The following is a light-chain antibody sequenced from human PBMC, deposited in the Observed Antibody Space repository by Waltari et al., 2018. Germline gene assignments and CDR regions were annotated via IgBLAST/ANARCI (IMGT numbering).Light chain of an antibody. J-gene: IGKJ2*01. CDR2: QAS. CDR3: QQYRSYPYT. CDR1: RNSHTL. Sequence: IQLNQSPSTLSASVGDRVTITCRASRNSHTLLAWYQQKPGKAPKFLIYQASILETGVPSRFSGSGSGTEFTLTISSLQPDDFATYYCQQYRSYPYTFGRGTKLEI. V-gene: IGKV1-5*03.